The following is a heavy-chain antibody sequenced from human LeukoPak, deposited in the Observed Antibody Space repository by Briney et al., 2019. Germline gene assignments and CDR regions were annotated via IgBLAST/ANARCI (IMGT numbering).Heavy chain of an antibody. Sequence: KPSETLSLTCTVSGGSISSSSYYWGWIRQPPGKGLEWIGSIYYSGSTYYNPSLKSRVTISVDTSKNQLSLKLSSVTAADTAVYYCARDPLGPQRKSFDYWGQGTLVTVSS. J-gene: IGHJ4*02. CDR1: GGSISSSSYY. V-gene: IGHV4-39*02. CDR2: IYYSGST. D-gene: IGHD1-1*01. CDR3: ARDPLGPQRKSFDY.